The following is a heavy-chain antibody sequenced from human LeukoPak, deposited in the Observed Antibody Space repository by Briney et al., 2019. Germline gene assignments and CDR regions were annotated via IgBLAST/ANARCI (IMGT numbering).Heavy chain of an antibody. CDR3: ARTPEYCSGGSCYSEGYFDY. CDR1: GFTFSSYA. Sequence: GGSLRLSCAASGFTFSSYAIHWVRQAPGKGLEYVSAISSYGGSTYYANSVKGRFTISRDNSKNMLYLQMGSLRAEDMAVYYCARTPEYCSGGSCYSEGYFDYWGQGTLVTVSS. V-gene: IGHV3-64*01. J-gene: IGHJ4*02. CDR2: ISSYGGST. D-gene: IGHD2-15*01.